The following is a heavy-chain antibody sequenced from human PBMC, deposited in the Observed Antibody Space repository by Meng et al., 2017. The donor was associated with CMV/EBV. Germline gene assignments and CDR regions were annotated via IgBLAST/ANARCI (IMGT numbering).Heavy chain of an antibody. Sequence: GASLKISCAASGFTFSSYWMSWVRQAPGKGLEWVANINQGGSEKYYVDSVKGRFTMSRDNAKNSLYLQMSSLTAEDTAVYYCARHCANTGCYIYDYWGQGTLVTVSS. CDR3: ARHCANTGCYIYDY. J-gene: IGHJ4*02. CDR2: INQGGSEK. D-gene: IGHD2-2*02. CDR1: GFTFSSYW. V-gene: IGHV3-7*01.